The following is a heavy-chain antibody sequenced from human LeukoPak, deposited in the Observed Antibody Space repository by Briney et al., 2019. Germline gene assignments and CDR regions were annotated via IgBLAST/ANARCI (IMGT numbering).Heavy chain of an antibody. CDR2: ISSSSSYI. CDR3: ATSGYSSTWYSYY. V-gene: IGHV3-21*01. J-gene: IGHJ4*02. Sequence: GGSLRLSCAASRFTFSSYSMNWVRQAPGKGLEWVSSISSSSSYIYYADSVKGRFTVSRDNAKNSLYLQMNSLRAEDTAVYYCATSGYSSTWYSYYWGQGTLVTVSS. CDR1: RFTFSSYS. D-gene: IGHD6-13*01.